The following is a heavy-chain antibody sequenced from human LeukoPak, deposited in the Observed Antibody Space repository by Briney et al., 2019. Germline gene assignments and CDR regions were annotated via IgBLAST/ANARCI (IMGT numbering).Heavy chain of an antibody. D-gene: IGHD3-22*01. CDR2: IFYDGSA. Sequence: SETLSLTCTVSSGSIKNSNYYWGWIRQPPGKGLEWIGSIFYDGSADYHPSLKSRVTISVDTSKNQFSLKLSSVTAADTAVYYCASGGTYYYDSSGYYTWGQGTLVTVSS. J-gene: IGHJ5*02. CDR3: ASGGTYYYDSSGYYT. CDR1: SGSIKNSNYY. V-gene: IGHV4-39*07.